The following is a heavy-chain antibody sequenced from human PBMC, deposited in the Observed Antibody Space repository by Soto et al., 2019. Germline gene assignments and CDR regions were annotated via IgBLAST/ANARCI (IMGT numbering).Heavy chain of an antibody. CDR2: MYYSGAT. J-gene: IGHJ5*01. Sequence: SETLSLTCTVSGGSISSNSYYWDWIRQPPGKGLEWIGSMYYSGATYHSPSLKSRVTISLDTSKNQFSLTLSAVTAADTAMYYCSTRAYDTNGYYRFDPWGQGTLVTVSS. D-gene: IGHD3-22*01. CDR1: GGSISSNSYY. CDR3: STRAYDTNGYYRFDP. V-gene: IGHV4-39*07.